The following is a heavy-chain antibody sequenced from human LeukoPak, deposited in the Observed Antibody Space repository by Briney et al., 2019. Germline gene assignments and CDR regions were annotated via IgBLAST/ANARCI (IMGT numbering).Heavy chain of an antibody. Sequence: SETLSLTCTVSGGSISSYYWSWIRQPPGKGLEWIGYIYYSGSTNYNPSLKSRVTISVDTSKNQFSLKLSSVTAADTAVYYCARSTMVRGLPPFDPWGQGTLVTVSS. CDR3: ARSTMVRGLPPFDP. CDR2: IYYSGST. D-gene: IGHD3-10*01. V-gene: IGHV4-59*01. CDR1: GGSISSYY. J-gene: IGHJ5*02.